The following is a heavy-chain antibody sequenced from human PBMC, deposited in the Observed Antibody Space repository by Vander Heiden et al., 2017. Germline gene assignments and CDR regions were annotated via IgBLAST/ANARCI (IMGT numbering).Heavy chain of an antibody. CDR1: GYYFSTYW. CDR3: ARLGPNSAYFDY. D-gene: IGHD3-10*01. Sequence: EVQLVQSGAEVKKPGESLKISCKGSGYYFSTYWIAWVRQMPGKGLEWMGIIYPDDSDTRYSPSFQGQVTISADKSINTAYLQWSSLRTSDSAMYYCARLGPNSAYFDYWGQGILVTVSS. V-gene: IGHV5-51*03. J-gene: IGHJ4*02. CDR2: IYPDDSDT.